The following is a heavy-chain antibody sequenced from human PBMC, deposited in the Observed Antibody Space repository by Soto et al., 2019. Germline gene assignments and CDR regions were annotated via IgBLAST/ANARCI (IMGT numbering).Heavy chain of an antibody. V-gene: IGHV4-34*01. J-gene: IGHJ6*03. CDR1: GEPVCRHH. CDR3: ARRSTFYYFHHSMEV. CDR2: INHSGST. D-gene: IGHD4-4*01. Sequence: PSNALARICAVYGEPVCRHHWGWVRQPPGKGLEWIGEINHSGSTNYNPSLKSRVTISVDTSKNQFSLKLSSVTAADTAVYYCARRSTFYYFHHSMEV.